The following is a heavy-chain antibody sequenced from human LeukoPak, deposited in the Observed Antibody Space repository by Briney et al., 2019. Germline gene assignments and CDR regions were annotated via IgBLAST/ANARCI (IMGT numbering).Heavy chain of an antibody. CDR3: ARDRVRGNSNPFFDY. Sequence: PSETLSLTCTVSGGSVSSGTYYWSWIRQPPGKGLEWIGYIYYSGSANYNPSFKSRVTISVDTSKNQFSLKLSSVTAADTAVYYCARDRVRGNSNPFFDYWGQGTLVTVSS. CDR2: IYYSGSA. D-gene: IGHD4-11*01. V-gene: IGHV4-61*01. J-gene: IGHJ4*02. CDR1: GGSVSSGTYY.